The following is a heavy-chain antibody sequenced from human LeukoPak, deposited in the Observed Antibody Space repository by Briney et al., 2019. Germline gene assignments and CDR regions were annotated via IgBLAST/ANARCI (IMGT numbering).Heavy chain of an antibody. CDR3: TTLSYAAAPT. J-gene: IGHJ5*02. CDR1: GFTFSNAW. Sequence: GGSLRLSCAASGFTFSNAWMSWVRQAPGKGLEWVSRVRSETDDGTTDYAAPVQGRFTISRDDSKNTLYLQMNSLETDDTAVYYCTTLSYAAAPTWGQGTLVTVSS. D-gene: IGHD2-2*01. V-gene: IGHV3-15*01. CDR2: VRSETDDGTT.